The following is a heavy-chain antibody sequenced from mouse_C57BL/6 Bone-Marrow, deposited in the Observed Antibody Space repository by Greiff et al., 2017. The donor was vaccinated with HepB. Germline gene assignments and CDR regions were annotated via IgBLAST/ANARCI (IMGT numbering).Heavy chain of an antibody. CDR2: IYPGDGDT. CDR1: GYAFSSSW. CDR3: AGNYFCSRYEFAD. D-gene: IGHD1-1*01. V-gene: IGHV1-82*01. J-gene: IGHJ3*01. Sequence: QVQLKQSGPELVKPGASVKISCKASGYAFSSSWMNWVKQRPGKGLEWIGRIYPGDGDTNYNGKFKGKATLTADKSSSTAYMQLSSLTSEDSAVSYDAGNYFCSRYEFADWGTGTMVTVSA.